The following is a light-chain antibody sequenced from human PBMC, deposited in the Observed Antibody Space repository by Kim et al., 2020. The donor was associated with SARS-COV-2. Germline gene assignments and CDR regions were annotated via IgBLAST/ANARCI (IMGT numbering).Light chain of an antibody. V-gene: IGLV2-14*03. CDR2: DVT. J-gene: IGLJ3*02. CDR3: SSYTPSSTWV. CDR1: SSDVCGYDY. Sequence: GQSITISCTRTSSDVCGYDYVSWYQQHPVKAPKLIIYDVTHRPSGVSHRFSGSKSGNTASLTIAGLQAEDEADYYCSSYTPSSTWVFGGGTKLTVL.